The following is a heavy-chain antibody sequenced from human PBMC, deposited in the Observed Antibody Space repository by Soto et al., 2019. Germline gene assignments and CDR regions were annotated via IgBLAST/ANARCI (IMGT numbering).Heavy chain of an antibody. CDR3: ASAPVGGIAAAGTGYYGMDV. CDR1: GYSFTSYW. D-gene: IGHD6-13*01. J-gene: IGHJ6*02. V-gene: IGHV5-10-1*01. Sequence: PGESLKISCKGSGYSFTSYWISWVRQMPGKGLEWMGRIDPSDSYTNYSPSFQGHVTISADKSISTAYLRWSSLKASDTAMYYCASAPVGGIAAAGTGYYGMDVWGQGTTVTVSS. CDR2: IDPSDSYT.